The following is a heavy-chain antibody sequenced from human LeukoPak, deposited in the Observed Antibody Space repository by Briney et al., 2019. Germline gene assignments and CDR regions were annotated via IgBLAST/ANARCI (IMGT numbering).Heavy chain of an antibody. D-gene: IGHD2-21*01. Sequence: PGGSLGLSCAASGFTFSNHEVNWVRQAPGKGLEWVSYISSDGNMKYYRDSVKGRFSISRDNAKNSLYLQMNSLRAEDTATYYCAREVYSGSPMDVWGKGTTVTVSS. V-gene: IGHV3-48*03. CDR2: ISSDGNMK. CDR1: GFTFSNHE. J-gene: IGHJ6*04. CDR3: AREVYSGSPMDV.